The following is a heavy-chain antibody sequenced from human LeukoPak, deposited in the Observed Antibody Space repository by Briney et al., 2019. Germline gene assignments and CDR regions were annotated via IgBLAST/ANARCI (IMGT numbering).Heavy chain of an antibody. CDR2: INCDGSST. CDR1: GFTFDDYA. D-gene: IGHD3-22*01. V-gene: IGHV3-74*03. J-gene: IGHJ4*02. Sequence: GGSLRLSCAASGFTFDDYAIHWVRQAPGKGLVWVSRINCDGSSTLYADSVKGRFTISRDNAKNTLYLQMNSLRAEGTAVYYCTRAGRDSSGYQAYWGQGTLVTVSS. CDR3: TRAGRDSSGYQAY.